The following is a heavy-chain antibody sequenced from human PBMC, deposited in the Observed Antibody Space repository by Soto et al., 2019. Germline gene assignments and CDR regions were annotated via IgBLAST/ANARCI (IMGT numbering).Heavy chain of an antibody. CDR3: ARGPRKAVGGSFPQKGYFDY. Sequence: PSETLSLTCAVYGGSFSGYYWSWIRQPPGKGLEWIGEINHSGSTNYNPSLKSRVTISVDTSKNQFSLKLSSVTAADTAVYYCARGPRKAVGGSFPQKGYFDYWGQGTLVTVSS. V-gene: IGHV4-34*01. D-gene: IGHD2-15*01. J-gene: IGHJ4*02. CDR1: GGSFSGYY. CDR2: INHSGST.